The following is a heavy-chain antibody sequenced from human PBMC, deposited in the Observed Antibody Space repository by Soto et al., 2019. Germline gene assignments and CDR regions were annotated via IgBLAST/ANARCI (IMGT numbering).Heavy chain of an antibody. CDR3: ARGPKYSSSWYPPNYYYYGMDV. D-gene: IGHD6-13*01. Sequence: VKVSCKASGGTFSSYAISWVRQAPGQGLEWMGGSIPIFGTANYAQKFQGRVMITADESTSTAYMELSSLRSEDTAVYYCARGPKYSSSWYPPNYYYYGMDVWGQGTTVTVSS. CDR1: GGTFSSYA. V-gene: IGHV1-69*13. CDR2: SIPIFGTA. J-gene: IGHJ6*02.